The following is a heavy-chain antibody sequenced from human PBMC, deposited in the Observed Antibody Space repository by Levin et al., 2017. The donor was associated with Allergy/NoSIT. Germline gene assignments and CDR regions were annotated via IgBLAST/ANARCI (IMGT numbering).Heavy chain of an antibody. V-gene: IGHV3-21*01. CDR1: GFTFSSYS. CDR3: VAAAGTAEYFQH. D-gene: IGHD6-13*01. Sequence: GGSLRLSCAASGFTFSSYSMNWVRQAPGKGLEWVSSISSSSSYIYYADSVKGRFTISRDNAKNSLYLQMNSLRAEDTAVYYCVAAAGTAEYFQHWGQGTLVTVSS. J-gene: IGHJ1*01. CDR2: ISSSSSYI.